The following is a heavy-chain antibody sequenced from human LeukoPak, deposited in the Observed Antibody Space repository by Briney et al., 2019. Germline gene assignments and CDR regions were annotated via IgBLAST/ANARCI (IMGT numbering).Heavy chain of an antibody. CDR2: INHSGST. CDR3: ARGLYCSSTSCYENAFDI. CDR1: GGSFSSYY. J-gene: IGHJ3*02. D-gene: IGHD2-2*01. Sequence: SETLSLTCAVYGGSFSSYYWSWIRQPPGKGLEWIGEINHSGSTNYNPSLKSRVTISVDTSKSQFSLKLSSVTAADTAVYYCARGLYCSSTSCYENAFDIWGQGTMVTVSS. V-gene: IGHV4-34*01.